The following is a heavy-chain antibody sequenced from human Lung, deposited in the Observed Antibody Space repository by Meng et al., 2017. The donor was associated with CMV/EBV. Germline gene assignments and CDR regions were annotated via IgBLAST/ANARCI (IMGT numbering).Heavy chain of an antibody. CDR1: GFTFSSYD. J-gene: IGHJ1*01. D-gene: IGHD5-12*01. Sequence: LSLTCXASGFTFSSYDMSWVRQAPGKGLEWVSSISTGGRDLYYADSVKGRFTISRDNAKNSLYLQMNSLRAEDTAVYFCARVWGKGSGYDFDLWGQGTPVTVSS. CDR3: ARVWGKGSGYDFDL. CDR2: ISTGGRDL. V-gene: IGHV3-21*01.